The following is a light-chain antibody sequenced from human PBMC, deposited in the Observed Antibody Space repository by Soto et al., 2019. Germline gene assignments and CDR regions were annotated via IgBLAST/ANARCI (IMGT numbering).Light chain of an antibody. Sequence: QSVLTQPPSTSATPGQRVTISCSGSSSNIGRNNVFWYQQVPGKAPKLLIYRNVQRPSGVPDRFSGSKSGTSASQAISGLRSDDEAHYYCAAWDDSLSGPVFGGGTKLTVL. J-gene: IGLJ2*01. CDR3: AAWDDSLSGPV. V-gene: IGLV1-47*01. CDR2: RNV. CDR1: SSNIGRNN.